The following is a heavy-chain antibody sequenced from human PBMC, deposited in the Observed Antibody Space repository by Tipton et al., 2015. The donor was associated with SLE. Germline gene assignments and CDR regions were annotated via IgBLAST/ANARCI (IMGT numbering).Heavy chain of an antibody. CDR2: INHSGSI. J-gene: IGHJ6*03. CDR1: GGSFSGYY. CDR3: ARGSVPAAYYYYYYMDV. Sequence: TLSLTCAVYGGSFSGYYWSWIRQPPGKGLEWIGEINHSGSINYNPSLKSRVTISVDTSKNQFSLKLSSVTAADTAVYYCARGSVPAAYYYYYYMDVWGKGTTVTVSS. D-gene: IGHD2-2*01. V-gene: IGHV4-34*01.